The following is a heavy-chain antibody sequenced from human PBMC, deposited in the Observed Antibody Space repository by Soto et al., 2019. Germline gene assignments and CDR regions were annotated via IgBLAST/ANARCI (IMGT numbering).Heavy chain of an antibody. V-gene: IGHV4-59*01. CDR1: GGSISSYD. J-gene: IGHJ6*02. D-gene: IGHD3-10*01. Sequence: SETLSLTCTVSGGSISSYDWSWIRQPPGKGLEWIGYIYYSGSTNYNPSLKSRVTISIDTSKNQFSLKLSSVTAAYTAVYYCARDFATMVRGVPVHYSGMDVWGQGTTVTVSS. CDR3: ARDFATMVRGVPVHYSGMDV. CDR2: IYYSGST.